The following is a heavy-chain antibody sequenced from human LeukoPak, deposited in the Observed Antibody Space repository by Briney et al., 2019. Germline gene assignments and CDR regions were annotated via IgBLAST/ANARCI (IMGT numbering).Heavy chain of an antibody. CDR2: ISYDGSNK. CDR3: ARVDTAMAEHYFDY. J-gene: IGHJ4*02. CDR1: GFTFSSYA. D-gene: IGHD5-18*01. Sequence: GGSLRLSCAASGFTFSSYAMHWVRQAPGKGLEWVAVISYDGSNKYYADSVKGRSTISRDNSKNTLYLQMNSLRAEDTAVYYCARVDTAMAEHYFDYWGQGTLVTVSS. V-gene: IGHV3-30*04.